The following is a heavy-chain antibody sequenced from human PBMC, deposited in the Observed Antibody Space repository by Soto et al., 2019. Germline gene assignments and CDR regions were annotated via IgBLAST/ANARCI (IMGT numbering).Heavy chain of an antibody. CDR3: ASELTTSNIENFDY. V-gene: IGHV4-39*01. D-gene: IGHD4-17*01. Sequence: SETLSLTCTVSGGSISSSSYYWGWIRQPPGKGLEWIGSIYYSGSTYYNPSLKSRVTISVDTSKNQFSLKLSSVTAADTAVYYCASELTTSNIENFDYWGQGALVTVSS. J-gene: IGHJ4*02. CDR2: IYYSGST. CDR1: GGSISSSSYY.